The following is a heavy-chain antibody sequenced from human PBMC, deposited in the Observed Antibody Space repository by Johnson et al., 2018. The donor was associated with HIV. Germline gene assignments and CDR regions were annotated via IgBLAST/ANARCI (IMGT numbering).Heavy chain of an antibody. D-gene: IGHD5-12*01. CDR2: IWYDGSNK. Sequence: VQLVESGGGVVQPGRSLRLSCAASGFTFSSYGMHWVRQAPGKGLECVAVIWYDGSNKHYVDSVKGRFTISRDNSKNTLYLQMNSLLPEDTAVYYCAKSDSGYDAFDIWGQGTMVTVSS. CDR3: AKSDSGYDAFDI. CDR1: GFTFSSYG. V-gene: IGHV3-33*06. J-gene: IGHJ3*02.